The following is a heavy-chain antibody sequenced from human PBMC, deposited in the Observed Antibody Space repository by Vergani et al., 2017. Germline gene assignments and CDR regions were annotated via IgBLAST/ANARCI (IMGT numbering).Heavy chain of an antibody. CDR3: AREDDYGDYGNWFDP. Sequence: EVQLVESGGGLVQPGGSLRLSCAASGFTFSSYWMSWVRQAPGKGLEWVANIKQDGSEKYYVDSVKGRFTISRDNDKNSLYLQMNSLRAEDTAVYYCAREDDYGDYGNWFDPWGQGTLVTVSS. V-gene: IGHV3-7*01. CDR1: GFTFSSYW. D-gene: IGHD4-17*01. CDR2: IKQDGSEK. J-gene: IGHJ5*02.